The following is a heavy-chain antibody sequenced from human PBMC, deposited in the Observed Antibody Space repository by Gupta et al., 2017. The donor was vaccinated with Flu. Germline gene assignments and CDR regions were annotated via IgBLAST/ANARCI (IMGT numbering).Heavy chain of an antibody. Sequence: EVQLVESGGDLVQPGGSLRLSCAASGFTFSSYWMNWVRQAPGKGPEWVANIKPDGSDKYYVDSVKGRFTISRDNAKNSLYLQMNNLRAEDTAVYYCARPGANWGQGTQVTVSS. J-gene: IGHJ4*02. V-gene: IGHV3-7*01. CDR1: GFTFSSYW. D-gene: IGHD7-27*01. CDR2: IKPDGSDK. CDR3: ARPGAN.